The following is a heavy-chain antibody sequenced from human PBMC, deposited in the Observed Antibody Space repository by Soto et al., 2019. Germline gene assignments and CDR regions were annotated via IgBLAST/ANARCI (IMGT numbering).Heavy chain of an antibody. D-gene: IGHD6-13*01. CDR1: GFTFSGYE. J-gene: IGHJ4*02. CDR2: IDSSGNTI. V-gene: IGHV3-48*03. CDR3: ARDGPAADFDH. Sequence: EVQLVESGGGLAQPGGSLRLSCAASGFTFSGYEMNWVRQAPGKGLEWVSYIDSSGNTIDYADSVKGRFTLSRDNAKNSLYLQMTSLRAEDTAIYYCARDGPAADFDHWGQGTQVTVSS.